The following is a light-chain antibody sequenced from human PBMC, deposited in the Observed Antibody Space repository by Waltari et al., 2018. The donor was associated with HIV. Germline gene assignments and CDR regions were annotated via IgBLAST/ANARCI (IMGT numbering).Light chain of an antibody. V-gene: IGKV3-20*01. CDR3: QQYGSSPPVT. Sequence: EIVLTQSPGTLSLSPGERATLSCRASQSVSSSFLAWYQQKPGQAPSLLIYGASSRATGIPDRVSGSGSGTDFTLTISRLEPEDFAMYYCQQYGSSPPVTFGQGTRLEIK. CDR1: QSVSSSF. J-gene: IGKJ5*01. CDR2: GAS.